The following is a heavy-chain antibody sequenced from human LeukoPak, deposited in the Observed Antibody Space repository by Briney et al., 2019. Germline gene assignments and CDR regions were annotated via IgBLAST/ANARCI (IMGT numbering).Heavy chain of an antibody. CDR1: GGSISSYY. CDR2: IYYSGST. CDR3: ARSTTVTTFDAFDI. V-gene: IGHV4-59*12. J-gene: IGHJ3*02. Sequence: PSETLSLTCTVSGGSISSYYWSWIRQPPGKGLEWIGYIYYSGSTNYNPSLKSRVTISVDTSKNQFSLKLSSVTAADTAVYYCARSTTVTTFDAFDIWGQGTMVTVSS. D-gene: IGHD4-17*01.